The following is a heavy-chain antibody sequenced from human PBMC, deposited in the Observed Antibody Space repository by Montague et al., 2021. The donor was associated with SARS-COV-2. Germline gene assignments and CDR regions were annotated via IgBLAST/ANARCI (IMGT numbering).Heavy chain of an antibody. J-gene: IGHJ5*02. Sequence: SETLSLTCTVSGVVELRRRSEEHTSELQSPMYLVCRLLLEKNTNYNPSLKSRVTLSVDTSKNQFSLKVYSVTAADTAVYYFARERQYNWFDAWGQGTLVTVSS. CDR2: LLEKNT. V-gene: IGHV4-61*01. D-gene: IGHD1-14*01. CDR1: GVVELRRRS. CDR3: ARERQYNWFDA.